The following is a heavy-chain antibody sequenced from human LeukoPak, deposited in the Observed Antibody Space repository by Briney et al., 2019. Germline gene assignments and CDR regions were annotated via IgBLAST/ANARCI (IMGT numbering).Heavy chain of an antibody. Sequence: SQTLSLTCTVSGGSISSGSYYWSWIRQPAGKGLEWIGRIYTSGSTNYNPSLKSRVTISVDTSRNQFSLKLSSVTAEDTAVYYCARHDSSGPYNAFDIWGQGTMVTVSS. D-gene: IGHD3-22*01. CDR3: ARHDSSGPYNAFDI. CDR2: IYTSGST. J-gene: IGHJ3*02. CDR1: GGSISSGSYY. V-gene: IGHV4-61*02.